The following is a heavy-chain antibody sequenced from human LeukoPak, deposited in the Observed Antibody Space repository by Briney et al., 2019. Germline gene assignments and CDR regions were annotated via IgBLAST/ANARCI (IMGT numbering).Heavy chain of an antibody. CDR1: GFTFSSYA. D-gene: IGHD3-9*01. J-gene: IGHJ4*02. V-gene: IGHV3-23*01. CDR2: ISGSGGGT. CDR3: AKGRLRYFDLPLDY. Sequence: PGGSLRLSCAASGFTFSSYAMSWVRQAPGKGLEWVSVISGSGGGTYYADSVKGRFTISRDNSKNTLYLQMNSLRAEDMAVYYCAKGRLRYFDLPLDYWGQGTLVTVSS.